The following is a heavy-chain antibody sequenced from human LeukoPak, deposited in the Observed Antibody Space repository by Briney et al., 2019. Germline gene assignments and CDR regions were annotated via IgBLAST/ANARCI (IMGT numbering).Heavy chain of an antibody. J-gene: IGHJ4*02. CDR2: TYYRSKWYN. D-gene: IGHD4-17*01. Sequence: SQTLSLTCAISGDSVSSNSAAWTWIRQSPSRGLEWLGRTYYRSKWYNDYAVSVKSRITISPDTSKNQFSLQLNSVTPEDTAVYYCARATHTVTTGLDCWGQGTLVTVSS. CDR3: ARATHTVTTGLDC. CDR1: GDSVSSNSAA. V-gene: IGHV6-1*01.